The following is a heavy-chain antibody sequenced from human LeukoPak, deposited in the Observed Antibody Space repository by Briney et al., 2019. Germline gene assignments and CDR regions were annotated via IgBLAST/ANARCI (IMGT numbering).Heavy chain of an antibody. CDR1: GFNVSNNY. D-gene: IGHD6-13*01. Sequence: GGSLRLSCAASGFNVSNNYMSWVRQAPGKGLEWVSVIYRGGSTHYADSVKGRFTMSRDNSKNRVYLQMDSLRAEDTAVYYCARDRGAAAGNWGQGTLVTVSS. CDR2: IYRGGST. CDR3: ARDRGAAAGN. V-gene: IGHV3-53*01. J-gene: IGHJ4*02.